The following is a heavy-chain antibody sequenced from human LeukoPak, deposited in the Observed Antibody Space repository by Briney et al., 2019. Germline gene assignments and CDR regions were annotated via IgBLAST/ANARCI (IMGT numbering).Heavy chain of an antibody. J-gene: IGHJ6*02. Sequence: SETLSLTCTVTTGSTTSYFCNWIRQPAGKGLEWIGQISNTGSTSYLSPSLKSRVTTSVDTPKNQFSLKLTSVTAADTAVYYCARGSFGMAVWSQGTTVTVSS. CDR2: ISNTGST. CDR1: TGSTTSYF. V-gene: IGHV4-4*07. CDR3: ARGSFGMAV.